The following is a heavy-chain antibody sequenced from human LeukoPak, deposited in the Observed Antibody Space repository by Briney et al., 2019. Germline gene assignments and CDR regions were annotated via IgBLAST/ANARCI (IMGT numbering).Heavy chain of an antibody. J-gene: IGHJ4*02. CDR3: ARDQARQWLVGPFDY. CDR1: GFTFSSYW. D-gene: IGHD6-19*01. CDR2: ISYDGSNK. Sequence: GGSLRLSCAASGFTFSSYWMHWVRQAPGKGLEWVAVISYDGSNKYYADSVKGRFTISRDNSKNTLYLQMNSLRAEDTAVYYCARDQARQWLVGPFDYWGQGALVTVSS. V-gene: IGHV3-30*03.